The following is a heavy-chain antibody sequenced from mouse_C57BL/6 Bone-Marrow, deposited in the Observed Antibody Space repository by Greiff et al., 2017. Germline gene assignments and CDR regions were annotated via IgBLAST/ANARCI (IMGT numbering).Heavy chain of an antibody. D-gene: IGHD3-2*02. CDR2: SRNKANDYTT. CDR1: GFTFSDFY. Sequence: EVKVVESGGGLVQSGRSLRLSCATSGFTFSDFYMEWVRQAPGKGLEWIAASRNKANDYTTEYSASVKGRFIVSRDTSQSILYLQMNALRAEATAIYYGARDASDSSGFWFAYWGQGTLVTVSA. CDR3: ARDASDSSGFWFAY. V-gene: IGHV7-1*01. J-gene: IGHJ3*01.